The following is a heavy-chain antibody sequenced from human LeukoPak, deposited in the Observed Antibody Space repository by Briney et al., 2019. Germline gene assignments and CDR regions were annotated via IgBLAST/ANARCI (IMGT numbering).Heavy chain of an antibody. D-gene: IGHD5-18*01. Sequence: GASVKVSCRTSGYTFTAYFMHWVRQAPGQGLEWMGWINPNTGATKYAQKFQGRVSMTRDTSITTAYMDLSSLRSEDTAVYYCARGYSYGCLDYWGQGTLVTVSS. CDR3: ARGYSYGCLDY. CDR2: INPNTGAT. V-gene: IGHV1-2*02. J-gene: IGHJ4*02. CDR1: GYTFTAYF.